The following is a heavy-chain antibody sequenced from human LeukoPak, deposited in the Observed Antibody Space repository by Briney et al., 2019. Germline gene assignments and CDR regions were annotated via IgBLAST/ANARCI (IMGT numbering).Heavy chain of an antibody. V-gene: IGHV3-33*06. D-gene: IGHD3-3*01. CDR1: GFTFSSYG. J-gene: IGHJ3*02. CDR3: AKGVTIDAFDI. CDR2: IWYDGSNK. Sequence: GGSLRLPCAASGFTFSSYGMHWVRQAPGKGLEWVAVIWYDGSNKYYADSVKGRFTISRDNSKNTLYLQMNSLRAEDTAVYYCAKGVTIDAFDIWGQGTMVTVSS.